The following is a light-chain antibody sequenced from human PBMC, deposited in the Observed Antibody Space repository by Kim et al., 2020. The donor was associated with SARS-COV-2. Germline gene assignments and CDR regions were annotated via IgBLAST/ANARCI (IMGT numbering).Light chain of an antibody. CDR2: NDD. Sequence: ELTQPPSASETPGQRVTISCSGSWTNVGSHIVNWFQQLPGTAPKLLIYNDDQRPSGVPDRFSGSRSGTSASLAISGLQSADEADYYCATLDNTLNAWV. CDR3: ATLDNTLNAWV. CDR1: WTNVGSHI. J-gene: IGLJ3*02. V-gene: IGLV1-44*01.